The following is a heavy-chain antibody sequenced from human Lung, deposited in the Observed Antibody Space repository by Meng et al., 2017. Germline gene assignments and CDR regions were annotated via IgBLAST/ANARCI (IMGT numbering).Heavy chain of an antibody. CDR2: INHSGST. CDR3: ARGPTTMAHDFDY. Sequence: QVHLLRLGPGLFKPSETLSLSCVVSGGPFSDYDWSWLRQPPGKGLEWIGEINHSGSTNYNPSLESRATISVDTSQNNLSLKLSSVTAADSAVYYCARGPTTMAHDFDYWGQGTLVTVSS. D-gene: IGHD4-11*01. J-gene: IGHJ4*02. V-gene: IGHV4-34*01. CDR1: GGPFSDYD.